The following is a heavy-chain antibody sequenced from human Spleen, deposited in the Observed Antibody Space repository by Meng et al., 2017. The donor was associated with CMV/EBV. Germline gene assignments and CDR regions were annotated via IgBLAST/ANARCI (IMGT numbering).Heavy chain of an antibody. CDR1: GGSISRYY. V-gene: IGHV4-59*01. CDR2: IYYSGST. Sequence: SETLSLTCTVSGGSISRYYWSWIRQPPGKGLEWIGYIYYSGSTIYNPSLKSRVTMSVDTSKNQFSLKLSSVTAADTAVYYCARSVVVVPAAAYYYYGMDVWGQGTTVTVSS. CDR3: ARSVVVVPAAAYYYYGMDV. D-gene: IGHD2-2*01. J-gene: IGHJ6*02.